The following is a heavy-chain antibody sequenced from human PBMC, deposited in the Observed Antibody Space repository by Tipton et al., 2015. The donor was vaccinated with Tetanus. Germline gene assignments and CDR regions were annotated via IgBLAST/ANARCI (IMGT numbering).Heavy chain of an antibody. Sequence: SLRLSCAVSGFTFSTTKMNWVRQAPGRGLEWVASVSSTGLYINYADSLKGRFTISRDNAKNSLSLQMNSLRTDDTAIYFRVSGSALGNWGQGTLVTVSS. J-gene: IGHJ4*02. CDR1: GFTFSTTK. CDR3: VSGSALGN. V-gene: IGHV3-21*01. CDR2: VSSTGLYI. D-gene: IGHD6-25*01.